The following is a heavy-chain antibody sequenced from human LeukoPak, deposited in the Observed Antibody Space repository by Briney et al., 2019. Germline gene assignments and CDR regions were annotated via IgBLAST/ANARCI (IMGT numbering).Heavy chain of an antibody. CDR3: ARIRVVPASYDAFDI. Sequence: GGSLRLSCAASGFTFSSYSMNWVRQAPGKWLEWVSSISSSSSYIYYADSVKGRFTISRDNAKNSLYLQMNSLRAEDTAVYYCARIRVVPASYDAFDIWGQGTMVTVSS. V-gene: IGHV3-21*01. J-gene: IGHJ3*02. D-gene: IGHD2-2*01. CDR1: GFTFSSYS. CDR2: ISSSSSYI.